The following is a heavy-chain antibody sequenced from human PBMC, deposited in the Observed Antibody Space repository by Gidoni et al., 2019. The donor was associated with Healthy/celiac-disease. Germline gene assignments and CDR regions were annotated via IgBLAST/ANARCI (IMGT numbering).Heavy chain of an antibody. V-gene: IGHV4-34*01. J-gene: IGHJ4*02. Sequence: QVQLQQWGAGLFKPSETLTLTCAVYGGSFSGYYWCWIRQPPGKGLEWIGEINHSGSTNYNPSLKSRVTISVDTSKNQFSLKLSSVTAADTAVYYCARAGLRTQPRGYDYWGQGTLVTVSS. CDR2: INHSGST. D-gene: IGHD4-17*01. CDR1: GGSFSGYY. CDR3: ARAGLRTQPRGYDY.